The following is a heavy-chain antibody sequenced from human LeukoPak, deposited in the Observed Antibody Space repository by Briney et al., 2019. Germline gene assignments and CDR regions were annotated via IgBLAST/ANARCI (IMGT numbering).Heavy chain of an antibody. J-gene: IGHJ4*02. Sequence: GGSLRLSCTASGFTFSSYWMHWVRQAPGKGLVWVSRINSDGGSTSYADSVKGRFTISRDNAKNTLYLQMNSLRAEDTAVYYCAISIQGMAPYYFDYWGQGTLVTVSS. V-gene: IGHV3-74*01. CDR2: INSDGGST. D-gene: IGHD5-24*01. CDR1: GFTFSSYW. CDR3: AISIQGMAPYYFDY.